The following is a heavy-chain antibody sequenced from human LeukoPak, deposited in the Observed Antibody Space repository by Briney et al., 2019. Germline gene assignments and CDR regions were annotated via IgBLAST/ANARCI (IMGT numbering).Heavy chain of an antibody. Sequence: GESLKISCXGSGYSFTSYWIGWVRQMPGKGLEWMGIIYPGDSDARYSPSFQGQVTISADKSISTAYLQWSSLKASDTAMYYCARQYYDSSGYYPYFDYWGQGTLVTVSS. CDR3: ARQYYDSSGYYPYFDY. D-gene: IGHD3-22*01. V-gene: IGHV5-51*01. J-gene: IGHJ4*02. CDR1: GYSFTSYW. CDR2: IYPGDSDA.